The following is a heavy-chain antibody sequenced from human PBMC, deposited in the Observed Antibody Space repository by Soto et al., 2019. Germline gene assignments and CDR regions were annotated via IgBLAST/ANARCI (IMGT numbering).Heavy chain of an antibody. Sequence: HPGGSLRLSCAASGFPFSSYVMSWVRQAPGKGLEWVSGISGSGGSTYYADSVKGRFTVSRDNSKKTLYLQMNSLRAEDTAVYYCAKGGYSSTWFNWFDPWGQGTLVTVSS. J-gene: IGHJ5*02. CDR3: AKGGYSSTWFNWFDP. V-gene: IGHV3-23*01. D-gene: IGHD6-13*01. CDR1: GFPFSSYV. CDR2: ISGSGGST.